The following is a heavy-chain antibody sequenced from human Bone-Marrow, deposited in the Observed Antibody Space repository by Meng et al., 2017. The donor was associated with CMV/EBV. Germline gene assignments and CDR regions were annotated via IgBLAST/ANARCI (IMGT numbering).Heavy chain of an antibody. V-gene: IGHV3-30*04. J-gene: IGHJ5*02. Sequence: GESLKISCAASGFTFSSYAMHWVRQAPGKGLEWVAVISYDGSNKYYADSVKGRFTISRDNSKNTLYLQMNSLRAEDTAVYYCARDGSLDPWGQGTLVTVSS. CDR3: ARDGSLDP. CDR1: GFTFSSYA. CDR2: ISYDGSNK.